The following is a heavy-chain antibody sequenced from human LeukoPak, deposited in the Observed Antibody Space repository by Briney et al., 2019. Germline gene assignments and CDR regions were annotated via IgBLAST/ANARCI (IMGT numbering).Heavy chain of an antibody. CDR3: ANSYRYDYTGYYYFDY. CDR1: GFTFDNYA. J-gene: IGHJ4*02. D-gene: IGHD3-22*01. V-gene: IGHV3-23*01. Sequence: GRSLRLSCAASGFTFDNYAMSWVRQAPGKWLEWVSAISVSGGTTFFADTVKGRFDMSRDNSKNSVYLQMNSLRAEDTAVYYCANSYRYDYTGYYYFDYWGQGTLVTVCS. CDR2: ISVSGGTT.